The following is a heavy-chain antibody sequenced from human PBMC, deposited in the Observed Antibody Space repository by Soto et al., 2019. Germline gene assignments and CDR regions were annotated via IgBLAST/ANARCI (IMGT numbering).Heavy chain of an antibody. CDR1: GFAFTSYW. CDR2: VKSDGTTA. Sequence: PGGSLRLSCEASGFAFTSYWMHWVRQAPGKGLVWVAGVKSDGTTATYADSVRGRFTISRENAKNSLYLQMNSLRAGDTAVYYCARGTVDYYYGMDVWGQGTTVTVSS. CDR3: ARGTVDYYYGMDV. V-gene: IGHV3-74*01. J-gene: IGHJ6*02.